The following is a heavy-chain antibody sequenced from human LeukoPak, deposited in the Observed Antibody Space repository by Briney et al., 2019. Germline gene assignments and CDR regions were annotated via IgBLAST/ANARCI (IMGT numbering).Heavy chain of an antibody. CDR3: ARGVKRYYYYYMDV. J-gene: IGHJ6*03. V-gene: IGHV4-34*01. Sequence: SETLSLTCAVYGGSFSGYYLSWIRQPPGKGLEWIGEINHSGSTNYNPSLQSRVTISVDTSKNQCSLKLSSVTAADTAVYYCARGVKRYYYYYMDVWGKGTTVTVSS. CDR2: INHSGST. CDR1: GGSFSGYY.